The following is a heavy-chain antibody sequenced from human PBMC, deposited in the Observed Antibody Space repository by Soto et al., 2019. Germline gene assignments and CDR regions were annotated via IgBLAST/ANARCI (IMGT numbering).Heavy chain of an antibody. V-gene: IGHV4-4*02. CDR2: IYHSGST. D-gene: IGHD6-13*01. J-gene: IGHJ6*02. CDR1: GGSISSSNW. CDR3: ARPRARGYSSSNYYGMDV. Sequence: SETLSLTCAVSGGSISSSNWWSWVRQPPGKGLEWIGEIYHSGSTNYNPSLKSRVTISVDKSKNQFSLKLSSVTAADTAVYYCARPRARGYSSSNYYGMDVWGQGTTVTVSS.